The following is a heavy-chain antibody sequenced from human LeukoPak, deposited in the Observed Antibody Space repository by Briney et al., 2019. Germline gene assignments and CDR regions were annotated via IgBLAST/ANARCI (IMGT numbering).Heavy chain of an antibody. CDR1: GLTFSSYG. CDR2: IWYDGSNK. CDR3: ARAARSSSFRISGY. J-gene: IGHJ4*02. D-gene: IGHD6-13*01. Sequence: GRSLRLSCAASGLTFSSYGMHWVRQAPGKGLEWVAVIWYDGSNKYYADSVKGRFTISRDNSKNTLYLQMNSLRAEDTAVYYCARAARSSSFRISGYWGQGTLVTVSS. V-gene: IGHV3-33*01.